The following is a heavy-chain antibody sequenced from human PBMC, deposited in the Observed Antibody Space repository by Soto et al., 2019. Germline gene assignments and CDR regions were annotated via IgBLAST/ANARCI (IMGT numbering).Heavy chain of an antibody. CDR3: ARDREDGSGTKYNWFDS. CDR1: GGTFGNLG. D-gene: IGHD3-10*01. J-gene: IGHJ5*01. CDR2: TIPIFDTP. Sequence: SVKDSCKASGGTFGNLGISWLRQAPGQGLEWMGGTIPIFDTPHYAEKFRDRLTITADATSTAYMELTSLSSEDTATYYCARDREDGSGTKYNWFDSWGQGTLVTVSS. V-gene: IGHV1-69*13.